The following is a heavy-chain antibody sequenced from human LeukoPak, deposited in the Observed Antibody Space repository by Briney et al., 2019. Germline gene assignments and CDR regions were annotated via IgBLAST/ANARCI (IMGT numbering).Heavy chain of an antibody. Sequence: GASVKVSCKASGYTFTNYGISWVRQAPGQGLEWMGWISAYSGNTNYAQKLQGRVTLTRDTSTSTAYMELRSLRSDDTAVYYCARGGSGSYQSDFDPWGQGTLVTVSS. CDR3: ARGGSGSYQSDFDP. J-gene: IGHJ5*02. D-gene: IGHD3-10*01. CDR1: GYTFTNYG. V-gene: IGHV1-18*01. CDR2: ISAYSGNT.